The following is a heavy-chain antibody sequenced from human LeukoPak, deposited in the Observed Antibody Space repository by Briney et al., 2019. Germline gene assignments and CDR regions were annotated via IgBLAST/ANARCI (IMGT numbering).Heavy chain of an antibody. Sequence: SETLSLTCTVSGGSISSYYWSWIRQPAGKGLEWIGRIYSTGSTNYNPSLKSRVTISVDTSKNQFSLKLSSVTAADTAVYYCARTPLWFGELEYYYYGMDVWGQGTTVTVSS. D-gene: IGHD3-10*01. CDR3: ARTPLWFGELEYYYYGMDV. CDR1: GGSISSYY. V-gene: IGHV4-4*07. CDR2: IYSTGST. J-gene: IGHJ6*02.